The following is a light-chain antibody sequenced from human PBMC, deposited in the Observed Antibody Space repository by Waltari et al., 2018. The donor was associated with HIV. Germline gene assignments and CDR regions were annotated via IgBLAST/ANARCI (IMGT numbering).Light chain of an antibody. CDR2: KNF. CDR3: VGWDSSLSAYV. Sequence: QSFLTQPPSASGTPGQTVTTPCSGNSSHIENDTVSLYQQLPGMTPKLLIYKNFLRPSGVPDRFAASKSGTSASLTISGLRSADEADYYCVGWDSSLSAYVFGAGTKVAVL. CDR1: SSHIENDT. J-gene: IGLJ1*01. V-gene: IGLV1-47*01.